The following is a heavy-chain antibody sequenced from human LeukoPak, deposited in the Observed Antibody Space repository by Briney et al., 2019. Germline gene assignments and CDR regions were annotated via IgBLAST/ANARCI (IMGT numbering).Heavy chain of an antibody. CDR2: ISASGGST. V-gene: IGHV3-23*01. CDR1: GFTFSSYA. D-gene: IGHD5-12*01. CDR3: AKSPVATIRFFDP. J-gene: IGHJ5*02. Sequence: GGSLRLSCAASGFTFSSYAMSWVRQAPGKGLEWVSAISASGGSTYYADSVKGRFTISRDNSQNTLYLQMNSPRAEDTAVYYCAKSPVATIRFFDPWGQGTLVTVSS.